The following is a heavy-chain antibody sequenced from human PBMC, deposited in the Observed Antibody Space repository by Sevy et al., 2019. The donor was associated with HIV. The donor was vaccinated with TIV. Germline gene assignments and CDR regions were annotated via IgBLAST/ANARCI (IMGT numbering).Heavy chain of an antibody. CDR3: AKERFDRGPFDY. CDR2: ISWNSGII. J-gene: IGHJ4*02. D-gene: IGHD3-10*01. Sequence: GGSLRLSCAASGFTFDDYAMHWVRQAPGKGLEWVSGISWNSGIIGYADSVKGRFTISRDNAKNSLYLQMNSLRAEDTALYYCAKERFDRGPFDYWGQGTLVTVSS. V-gene: IGHV3-9*01. CDR1: GFTFDDYA.